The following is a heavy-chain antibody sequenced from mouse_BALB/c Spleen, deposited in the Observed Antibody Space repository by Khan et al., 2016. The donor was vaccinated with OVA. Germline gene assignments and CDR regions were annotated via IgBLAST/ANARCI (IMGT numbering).Heavy chain of an antibody. V-gene: IGHV3-2*02. CDR3: ARVYGGDFDY. Sequence: EVQLQESGPGLVKPSQSLSLTCTVTGYSIPTDYAWNWIRQFPGNKLEWMGYISYSGNTKYTPSLKRRISITRDPSKNQFFLQLKSVTTEDTARYYCARVYGGDFDYWGQGTTLTVSS. J-gene: IGHJ2*01. CDR1: GYSIPTDYA. CDR2: ISYSGNT. D-gene: IGHD1-1*01.